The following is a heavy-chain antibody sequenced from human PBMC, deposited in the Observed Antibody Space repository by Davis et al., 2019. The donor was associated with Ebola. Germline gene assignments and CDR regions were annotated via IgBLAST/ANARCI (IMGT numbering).Heavy chain of an antibody. CDR3: ARGAGDSHFFDC. J-gene: IGHJ4*02. Sequence: GESLKISCAASGFTFSRYWMHWVRQAPGKGLEWVSIITDTGVTAYYADSVKGRFTISRDNSKSTLYLQMNALRAEDTALYYCARGAGDSHFFDCWGQGTLVTVSS. CDR1: GFTFSRYW. CDR2: ITDTGVTA. D-gene: IGHD2-21*02. V-gene: IGHV3-23*01.